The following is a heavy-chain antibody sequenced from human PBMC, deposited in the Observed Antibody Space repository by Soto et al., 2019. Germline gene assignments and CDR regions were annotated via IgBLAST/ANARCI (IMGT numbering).Heavy chain of an antibody. CDR2: IIPIFGTA. CDR3: ASIWFGELSDNWFDP. CDR1: GGTFSSYA. J-gene: IGHJ5*02. Sequence: SVKVSCKASGGTFSSYAISWVRQAPGQGLEWMGGIIPIFGTANYAQKFQGRVTITADESTSTAYMELSSLRSEDTAVYYCASIWFGELSDNWFDPWGQGTLVTVSS. D-gene: IGHD3-10*01. V-gene: IGHV1-69*13.